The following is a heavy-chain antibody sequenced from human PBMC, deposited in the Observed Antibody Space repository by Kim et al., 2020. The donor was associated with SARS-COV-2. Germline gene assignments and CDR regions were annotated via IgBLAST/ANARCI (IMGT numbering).Heavy chain of an antibody. Sequence: SCNPSLKSRVTISVDTSKNQFSLKLSSVTAADTAVYYCARGVGSGSYYGFWGQGTLVTVSS. D-gene: IGHD3-10*01. V-gene: IGHV4-34*01. CDR3: ARGVGSGSYYGF. J-gene: IGHJ4*02.